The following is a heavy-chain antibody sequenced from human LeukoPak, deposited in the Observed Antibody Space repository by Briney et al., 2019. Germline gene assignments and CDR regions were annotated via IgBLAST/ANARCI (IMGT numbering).Heavy chain of an antibody. CDR1: GFTFSSYA. CDR3: AKDGDDYIWGSYRQDAFDI. D-gene: IGHD3-16*02. V-gene: IGHV3-23*01. Sequence: AGGSLRLSRAASGFTFSSYAMSWVRQAPGKGLEWVSAISASAGRTYYADSVKGRFTISRDNSKNTLYLQMNSLRAEDTAVYYCAKDGDDYIWGSYRQDAFDIWGQGTMVTVSS. J-gene: IGHJ3*02. CDR2: ISASAGRT.